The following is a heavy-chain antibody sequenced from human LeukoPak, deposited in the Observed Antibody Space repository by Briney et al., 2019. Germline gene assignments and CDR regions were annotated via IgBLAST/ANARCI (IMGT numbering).Heavy chain of an antibody. D-gene: IGHD2-15*01. CDR1: GFTFSSYA. J-gene: IGHJ6*03. V-gene: IGHV3-23*01. CDR2: ISGSGGST. Sequence: GGSLRLSCAASGFTFSSYAMSWVRQAPGKGLEWVSAISGSGGSTYYADSVKGRFTISRDNSKNTLYLQMNSLRAEDTAVYYCAKAGGYCSGGSCRYYYYYYYMDVWGKGTTVTVSS. CDR3: AKAGGYCSGGSCRYYYYYYYMDV.